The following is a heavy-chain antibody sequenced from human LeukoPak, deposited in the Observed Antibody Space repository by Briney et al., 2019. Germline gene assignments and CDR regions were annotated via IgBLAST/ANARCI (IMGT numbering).Heavy chain of an antibody. J-gene: IGHJ6*02. CDR3: ARVPGPYGSGSYYTNYGMDV. D-gene: IGHD3-10*01. CDR2: INPSGGST. V-gene: IGHV1-46*01. CDR1: GYTFTSYY. Sequence: ASVKVSCKASGYTFTSYYMHWVRQAPGQGLEWMGIINPSGGSTSYAQEFQGRVTMTRDTSTSTVYMELSSLRSEDTAVYYCARVPGPYGSGSYYTNYGMDVWGQGATVTVSS.